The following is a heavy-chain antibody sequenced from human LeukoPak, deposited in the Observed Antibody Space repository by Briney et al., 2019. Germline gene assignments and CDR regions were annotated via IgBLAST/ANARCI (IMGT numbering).Heavy chain of an antibody. D-gene: IGHD6-13*01. J-gene: IGHJ4*02. Sequence: QPGGSLRLSCTASGFTFSSFAMHWVRQAPGKGLEWVAVISYDGGNKYFADSVKGRFTISRDNSKNTLYLQMNSLRAEDTAVYYCARDQMISAAGLDYWGQGTLVTVSS. CDR1: GFTFSSFA. V-gene: IGHV3-30-3*01. CDR3: ARDQMISAAGLDY. CDR2: ISYDGGNK.